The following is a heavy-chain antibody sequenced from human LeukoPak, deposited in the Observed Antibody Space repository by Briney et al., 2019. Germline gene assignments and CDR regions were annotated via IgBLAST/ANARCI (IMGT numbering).Heavy chain of an antibody. CDR3: EKDGPPTVSRGSFDY. CDR1: GFTFSSYG. CDR2: ISSDGTNN. V-gene: IGHV3-30*18. J-gene: IGHJ4*02. Sequence: PGGSLRLSCAASGFTFSSYGLDWVRQAPGKGLVWVALISSDGTNNYYANSVKGRFTISRDNSKNTLYLQMNSLRPEDTAVYYCEKDGPPTVSRGSFDYWGQGTLVTVSA. D-gene: IGHD4-11*01.